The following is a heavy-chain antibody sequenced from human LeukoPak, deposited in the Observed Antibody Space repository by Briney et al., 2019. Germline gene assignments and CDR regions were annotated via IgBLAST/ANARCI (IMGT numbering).Heavy chain of an antibody. J-gene: IGHJ4*02. V-gene: IGHV3-23*01. D-gene: IGHD3-22*01. CDR1: GFTFSSYA. CDR3: AKDLGFYYYDSSGYIQD. CDR2: ISGSGGST. Sequence: GGSLRLSCAASGFTFSSYAMSWVRQAPGKGLEWVSAISGSGGSTYYADSVKGRFTISRDNSENTLYLQMNSLRAEDTAVYYCAKDLGFYYYDSSGYIQDWGQGTLVTVSS.